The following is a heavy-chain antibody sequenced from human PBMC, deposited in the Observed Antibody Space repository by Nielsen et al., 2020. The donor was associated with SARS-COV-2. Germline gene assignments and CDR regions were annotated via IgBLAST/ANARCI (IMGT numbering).Heavy chain of an antibody. CDR2: ISAYNGNT. D-gene: IGHD3-10*01. CDR3: AREWGLWFGEFYYGMDV. V-gene: IGHV1-18*01. CDR1: GYTFTSYG. Sequence: ASVKVSCKASGYTFTSYGISWVRQAPGQGLEWMGWISAYNGNTSYAQKFQGRVTMTRDTSTSTVYMELSSLRSEDTAVYYCAREWGLWFGEFYYGMDVWGQGTTVTVSS. J-gene: IGHJ6*02.